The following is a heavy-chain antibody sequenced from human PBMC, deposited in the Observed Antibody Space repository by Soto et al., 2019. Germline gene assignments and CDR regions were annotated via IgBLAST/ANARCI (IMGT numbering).Heavy chain of an antibody. CDR1: GLTFSGSA. Sequence: EVQLVESGGGLVQPGGSLKLSCAASGLTFSGSAMHWVRQASGKGLEWVGRIRSKANSYATEYAASVKGRFTISRDDSKNTAYLQMNSLKTEDTALYYCTRHADLGYCSSTSCYDFDYWGKGTLVTVSS. CDR2: IRSKANSYAT. CDR3: TRHADLGYCSSTSCYDFDY. V-gene: IGHV3-73*01. D-gene: IGHD2-2*01. J-gene: IGHJ4*02.